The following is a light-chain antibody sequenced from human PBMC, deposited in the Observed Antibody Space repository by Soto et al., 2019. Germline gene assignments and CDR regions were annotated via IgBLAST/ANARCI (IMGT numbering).Light chain of an antibody. CDR3: QTWATVRDWV. Sequence: QLVLTQSPSASASLGDSVKLTCTLSSGHSTDDIAWHQQQPEKGPRYLLKLDSDGSHSKGDGIPDRFSGSSSGAERYLTISSLQSEDESYYDCQTWATVRDWVFGGGTKLTVL. J-gene: IGLJ3*02. CDR2: LDSDGSH. V-gene: IGLV4-69*01. CDR1: SGHSTDD.